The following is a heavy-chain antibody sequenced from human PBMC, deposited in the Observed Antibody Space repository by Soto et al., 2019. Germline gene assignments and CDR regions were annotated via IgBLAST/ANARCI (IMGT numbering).Heavy chain of an antibody. CDR1: GGSISGYY. V-gene: IGHV4-59*01. Sequence: VQLQESGPGLVKPSETLSLTCTVSGGSISGYYWSWIRQPPGKGLEWIGYISYSGSPNYNPSLKSRVTISVDTSQNQFSLKLSSVTAADTAVYYCARAGRSSSKTVFDYWGQGNLVTVSS. D-gene: IGHD6-6*01. CDR3: ARAGRSSSKTVFDY. J-gene: IGHJ4*02. CDR2: ISYSGSP.